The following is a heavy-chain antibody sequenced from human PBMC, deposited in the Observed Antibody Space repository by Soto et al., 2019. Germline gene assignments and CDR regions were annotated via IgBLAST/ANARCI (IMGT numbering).Heavy chain of an antibody. J-gene: IGHJ4*02. CDR2: IYYNGNT. Sequence: PSETLSLTCTVSGGSISSYYWSWIRQPPGKGLEWIGYIYYNGNTNYNPSLKSRVTISVDTSKNQFSLKLSSVTAADTAVYYCARATYYYGRSGYLYYFDEWGQGALVTVSS. CDR3: ARATYYYGRSGYLYYFDE. V-gene: IGHV4-59*01. CDR1: GGSISSYY. D-gene: IGHD3-22*01.